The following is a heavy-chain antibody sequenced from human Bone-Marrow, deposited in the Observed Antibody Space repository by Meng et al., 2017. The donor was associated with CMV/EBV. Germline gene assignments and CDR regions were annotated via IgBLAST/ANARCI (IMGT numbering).Heavy chain of an antibody. V-gene: IGHV1-2*02. CDR3: AQGYCSSTSCYTLYYYYYYGMDV. J-gene: IGHJ6*02. Sequence: ASVKVSCKASGYTFTGHYMHWVRQAPGQGLEWMGWINPNSGGTNYAQKFQGRVTMTRDTSISTAYMELSRLRSDDTAVYYCAQGYCSSTSCYTLYYYYYYGMDVWGQGTTVTVAS. CDR2: INPNSGGT. CDR1: GYTFTGHY. D-gene: IGHD2-2*02.